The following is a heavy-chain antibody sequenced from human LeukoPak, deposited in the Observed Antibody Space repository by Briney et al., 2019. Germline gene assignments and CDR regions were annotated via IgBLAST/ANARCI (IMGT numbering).Heavy chain of an antibody. D-gene: IGHD6-19*01. J-gene: IGHJ4*02. CDR2: INSDGSIT. Sequence: PGGSLRLSCAASGFTFSSHWMHWVRQASGKVLVWVSRINSDGSITTHADSVKGRFTISRDNSKNTLYLQMNSLRAEDTAVYYCAKDGYSSGWSFEYWGQGTLVTVSS. V-gene: IGHV3-74*01. CDR1: GFTFSSHW. CDR3: AKDGYSSGWSFEY.